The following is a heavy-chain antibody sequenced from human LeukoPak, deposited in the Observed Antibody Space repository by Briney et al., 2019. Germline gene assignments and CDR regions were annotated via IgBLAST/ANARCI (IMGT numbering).Heavy chain of an antibody. CDR2: IYHTGSA. CDR1: GYSFTSGHY. CDR3: AREGIAASC. Sequence: SETLSLTCSVSGYSFTSGHYWGWIRQPPGKGLEWIANIYHTGSAHYNPSLKSRVTISVDTSKNQFSLKLSSVTAADTAVYYCAREGIAASCWGQGTLVTVSS. V-gene: IGHV4-38-2*02. J-gene: IGHJ4*02. D-gene: IGHD6-13*01.